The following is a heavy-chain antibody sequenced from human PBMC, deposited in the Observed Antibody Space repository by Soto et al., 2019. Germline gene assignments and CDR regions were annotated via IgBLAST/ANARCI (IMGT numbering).Heavy chain of an antibody. Sequence: SXETLSLTCTVSGGSISSSSYYWGWIRQPPGKGLEWIGSIYYSGSTYYNPSLKSRVTISVDTSKNQFSLKLSSVTAADTAVYYCARSSMIVVVTPFDYWGQGTLVTVSS. D-gene: IGHD3-22*01. CDR2: IYYSGST. V-gene: IGHV4-39*01. CDR1: GGSISSSSYY. J-gene: IGHJ4*02. CDR3: ARSSMIVVVTPFDY.